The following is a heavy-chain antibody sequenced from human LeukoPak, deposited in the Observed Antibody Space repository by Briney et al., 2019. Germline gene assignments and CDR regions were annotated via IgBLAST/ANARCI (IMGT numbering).Heavy chain of an antibody. CDR3: ARGPRVRGYSYGPPVWYYMDV. Sequence: PSETLSLTCTVSGGSISSSSYYWGWIRQPPGKGLEWIGSIYYSGSTYYNPSLKSRVTISVDTSKNQFSLKLSSVTAADTAVYYCARGPRVRGYSYGPPVWYYMDVWGKGTTVTVSS. V-gene: IGHV4-39*01. CDR2: IYYSGST. CDR1: GGSISSSSYY. D-gene: IGHD5-18*01. J-gene: IGHJ6*03.